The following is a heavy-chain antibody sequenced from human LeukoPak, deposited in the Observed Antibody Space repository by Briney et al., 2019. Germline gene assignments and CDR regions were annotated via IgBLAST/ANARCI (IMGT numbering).Heavy chain of an antibody. CDR1: GYTYTSYG. CDR3: ARKCGGSCYQAFDI. Sequence: ASVKVSCKASGYTYTSYGISWVRQAPGQGLEWMGWISVYNGNTNYVQKLQGRVTMTTDTSTSTAYMELRSLRSDDTGVYYCARKCGGSCYQAFDIWGQGTMVTDSS. CDR2: ISVYNGNT. V-gene: IGHV1-18*01. J-gene: IGHJ3*02. D-gene: IGHD2-15*01.